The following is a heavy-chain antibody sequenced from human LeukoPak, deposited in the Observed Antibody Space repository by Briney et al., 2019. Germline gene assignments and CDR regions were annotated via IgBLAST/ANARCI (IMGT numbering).Heavy chain of an antibody. V-gene: IGHV1-8*03. Sequence: ASVKVSCKASGYTFTSYDINWVRQATGQGLEWMGWMNPNSGNTGYAQKFQGRVTITRNTSISTAYMELSSLRSEDTAVYYCARISSRRDGYNLGYWGQGTLVTVSS. CDR1: GYTFTSYD. CDR2: MNPNSGNT. J-gene: IGHJ4*02. D-gene: IGHD5-24*01. CDR3: ARISSRRDGYNLGY.